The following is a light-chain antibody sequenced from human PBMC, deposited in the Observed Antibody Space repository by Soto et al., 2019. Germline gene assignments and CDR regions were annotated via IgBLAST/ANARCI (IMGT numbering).Light chain of an antibody. J-gene: IGLJ2*01. Sequence: QSVLTQPASVSGSPGQSITISCSGSSSDIINYNYVSWYQQHPGQAPKLMIYDVSNRPSGISNRFSGSKSGNPASLTISGLQAEDEADYYCSSKTSTSTLLFGGGTQLTVL. CDR2: DVS. CDR3: SSKTSTSTLL. CDR1: SSDIINYNY. V-gene: IGLV2-14*03.